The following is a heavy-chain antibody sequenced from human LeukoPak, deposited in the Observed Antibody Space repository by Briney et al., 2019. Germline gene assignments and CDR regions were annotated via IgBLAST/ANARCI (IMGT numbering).Heavy chain of an antibody. CDR2: VNPNSGNT. D-gene: IGHD5-18*01. CDR3: ARGRATAMGFY. V-gene: IGHV1-8*01. Sequence: GASVKVSCKASGYTFTSYDINGVGQATGQGGEGMGWVNPNSGNTGYAQKFQGRVTITRNTSISTAYMELSSLRSEATAVYYCARGRATAMGFYWGQGTLVPVSS. CDR1: GYTFTSYD. J-gene: IGHJ4*02.